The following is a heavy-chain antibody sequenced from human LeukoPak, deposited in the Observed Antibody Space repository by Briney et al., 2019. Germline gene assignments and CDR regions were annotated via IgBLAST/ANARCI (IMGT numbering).Heavy chain of an antibody. CDR1: GYTFTSYG. CDR3: ARVDYYDSSGYYRGNAFDI. CDR2: ISAYNGNT. D-gene: IGHD3-22*01. J-gene: IGHJ3*02. Sequence: GASVKVSCKASGYTFTSYGFSWVRQAPGQGLEWMGWISAYNGNTNYAQKLQGRVTMTTDTSTSTAYMELRSLRSDDTAVYYCARVDYYDSSGYYRGNAFDIWGQGTMVTVSS. V-gene: IGHV1-18*01.